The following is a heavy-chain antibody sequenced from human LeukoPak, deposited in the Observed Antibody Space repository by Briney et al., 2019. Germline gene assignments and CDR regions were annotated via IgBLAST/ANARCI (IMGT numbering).Heavy chain of an antibody. D-gene: IGHD4-23*01. Sequence: GGSLRLSCAASGFTFSSYAMSWVRQAPGKGLEWVSAISDSGVTTYYADPVKGRFTISRDNSKNTLYLQMNSLRAEDTAVYYCAKEKTTVRTPGIDYWGQGTLVTVSS. J-gene: IGHJ4*02. V-gene: IGHV3-23*01. CDR2: ISDSGVTT. CDR1: GFTFSSYA. CDR3: AKEKTTVRTPGIDY.